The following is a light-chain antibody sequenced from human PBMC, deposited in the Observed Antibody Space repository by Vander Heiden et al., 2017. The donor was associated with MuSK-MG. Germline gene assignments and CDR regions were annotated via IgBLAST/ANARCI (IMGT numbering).Light chain of an antibody. CDR3: QAWDSSTGLI. CDR2: QDS. J-gene: IGLJ1*01. Sequence: SYELTQPPSVSVSPGQTASITCSGDKLGDKYACWYQQKPGQSPGRVIYQDSKRPSGIPERVSASNSGNNATLNTSGTQAMDEADDYCQAWDSSTGLIFGTGTKVTVL. CDR1: KLGDKY. V-gene: IGLV3-1*01.